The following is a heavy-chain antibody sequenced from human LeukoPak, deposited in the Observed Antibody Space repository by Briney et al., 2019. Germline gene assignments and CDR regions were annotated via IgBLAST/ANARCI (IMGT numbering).Heavy chain of an antibody. D-gene: IGHD3-3*01. J-gene: IGHJ4*02. CDR2: IKQDGSEK. V-gene: IGHV3-7*01. Sequence: GRSLRLSCAASGFTFSSYAMHWVRQAPGKGLEWVANIKQDGSEKYYVDSVKGRFTISRDNAKNSLYLQMNSLRAEDTAVYYCARDPYYDFWSGFLGDYWGQGTLVTVSS. CDR1: GFTFSSYA. CDR3: ARDPYYDFWSGFLGDY.